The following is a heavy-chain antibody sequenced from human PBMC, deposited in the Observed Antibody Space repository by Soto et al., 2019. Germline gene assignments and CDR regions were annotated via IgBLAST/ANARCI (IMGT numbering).Heavy chain of an antibody. CDR2: FDPEDGET. CDR1: GYTLTELS. Sequence: ASVKVSCKVSGYTLTELSMHWVRQAPGKGLEWMGGFDPEDGETIYAQKFQGRVTMTEDTSTDTAYMELSSLRSEDTAVYYCKAQYTRRPRSYYYYGIDVCGQGTTVTVSS. CDR3: KAQYTRRPRSYYYYGIDV. J-gene: IGHJ6*02. V-gene: IGHV1-24*01. D-gene: IGHD5-18*01.